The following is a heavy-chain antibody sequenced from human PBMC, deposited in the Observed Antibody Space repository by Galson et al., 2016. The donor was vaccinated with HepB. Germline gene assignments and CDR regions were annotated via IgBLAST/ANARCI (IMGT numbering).Heavy chain of an antibody. D-gene: IGHD6-19*01. CDR1: GFTFTIYS. CDR2: ISSDSSFI. Sequence: SLRLSCAASGFTFTIYSMNWVRQAPGKGLEWVSSISSDSSFIYYADSVKGRFTISRDNARNSLDLQMNSLRAEDTAVYYCARPLRPVAGTPYYFVSWGPRALVTVSS. J-gene: IGHJ4*02. V-gene: IGHV3-21*01. CDR3: ARPLRPVAGTPYYFVS.